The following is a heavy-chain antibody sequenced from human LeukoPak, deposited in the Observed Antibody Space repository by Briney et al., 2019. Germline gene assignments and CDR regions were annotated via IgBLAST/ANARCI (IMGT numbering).Heavy chain of an antibody. CDR2: INHSGST. CDR3: ARVGYYYDPLDY. Sequence: RSSETLSLTCAVYGGSFSGYYWSWIRQPPGKGLEWIGEINHSGSTNYNPSPKSRVTISVDTSKNQFSLKLSSVTAADTAVYYCARVGYYYDPLDYWGQGTLVTVSS. V-gene: IGHV4-34*01. D-gene: IGHD3-22*01. CDR1: GGSFSGYY. J-gene: IGHJ4*02.